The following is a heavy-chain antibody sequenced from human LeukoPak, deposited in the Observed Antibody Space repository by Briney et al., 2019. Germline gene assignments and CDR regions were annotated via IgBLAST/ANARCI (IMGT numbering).Heavy chain of an antibody. Sequence: ASVKVSCKVSGYTLTELSMHWVRQAPGKGLEWMGGFDPEDGETIYAQKFQGRVTMTEDTSTDTAYMELSSLRSEDTAVYYCATLPASDDFWSGYIGYWGQGTLVTVSS. V-gene: IGHV1-24*01. CDR3: ATLPASDDFWSGYIGY. CDR2: FDPEDGET. D-gene: IGHD3-3*01. J-gene: IGHJ4*02. CDR1: GYTLTELS.